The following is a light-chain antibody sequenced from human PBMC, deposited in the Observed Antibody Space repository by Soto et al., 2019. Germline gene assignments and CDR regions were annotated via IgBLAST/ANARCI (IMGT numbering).Light chain of an antibody. CDR3: ATWDDILNGVV. Sequence: QPVLTQPPSASGTPGHRVSIPCSGGSSNIGTNTVNWYQHLPGTAPKLLIFSNDERPSGVPDRFSGSKSGTSASLAICGLQSDDEAAYYCATWDDILNGVVFGGGARVSVL. CDR1: SSNIGTNT. V-gene: IGLV1-44*01. CDR2: SND. J-gene: IGLJ2*01.